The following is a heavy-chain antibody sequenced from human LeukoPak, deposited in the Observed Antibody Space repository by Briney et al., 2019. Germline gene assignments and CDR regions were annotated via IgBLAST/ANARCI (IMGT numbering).Heavy chain of an antibody. J-gene: IGHJ4*02. D-gene: IGHD3-9*01. CDR1: GFTFSSYS. CDR2: ISSSSSYI. CDR3: ARGAQTYYDILTGYYETYYFDY. Sequence: PGGSLRLSCAASGFTFSSYSMNWVRQAPGKGLEWVSSISSSSSYIYYADSVKGRFTISRDNAKNSLYLQMNSLRAEDTAVYYCARGAQTYYDILTGYYETYYFDYWGQGTLVTVSS. V-gene: IGHV3-21*01.